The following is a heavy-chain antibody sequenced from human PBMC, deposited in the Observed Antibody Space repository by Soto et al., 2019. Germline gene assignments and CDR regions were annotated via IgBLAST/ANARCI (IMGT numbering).Heavy chain of an antibody. J-gene: IGHJ6*02. Sequence: GGSLRLSCAASGFTFSSYDMQWVRQATGKGLEWVSAIGTAGDTYYPGSVKGRFTISRENAKNSLYLQMNSLRAGDTAVYYCARDQAEVTMIVVVTPMDVWGQGTTVTVSS. D-gene: IGHD3-22*01. CDR2: IGTAGDT. CDR1: GFTFSSYD. V-gene: IGHV3-13*04. CDR3: ARDQAEVTMIVVVTPMDV.